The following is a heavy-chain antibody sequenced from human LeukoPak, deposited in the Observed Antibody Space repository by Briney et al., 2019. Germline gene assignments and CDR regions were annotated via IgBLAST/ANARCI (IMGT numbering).Heavy chain of an antibody. V-gene: IGHV4-4*02. J-gene: IGHJ5*02. D-gene: IGHD2-2*01. CDR3: ARGKYCSSTSCPPNWFDP. CDR2: IYHSGSP. CDR1: GVSISSNNW. Sequence: SGTLSLTCAVSGVSISSNNWWGWVRQPPGKGLEWIGEIYHSGSPNYNPSLKSRVTISVDKSRNHFSLNLSSVTAAAPAVYYCARGKYCSSTSCPPNWFDPWGQGTLVTVSS.